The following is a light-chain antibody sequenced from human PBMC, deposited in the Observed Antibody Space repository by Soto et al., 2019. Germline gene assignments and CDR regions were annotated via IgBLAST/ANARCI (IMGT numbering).Light chain of an antibody. J-gene: IGKJ4*01. Sequence: DIPMTQSPSTLSASVGDRVTITCRTSQSISTWLAWYQQKPGKAPKLLIYKASSLESGVPSRFSGSGSGTEFTLTISSLQPDDFATYYCQQYNTYPLTFGGGTTVEIK. CDR3: QQYNTYPLT. CDR2: KAS. V-gene: IGKV1-5*03. CDR1: QSISTW.